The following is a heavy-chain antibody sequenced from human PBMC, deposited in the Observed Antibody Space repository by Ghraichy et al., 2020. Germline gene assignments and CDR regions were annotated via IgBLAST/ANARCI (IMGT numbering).Heavy chain of an antibody. Sequence: SGPTLVKPTQTLTLTCTFSGFSLSTSGVGVGWIRQPPGKALEWLALIYWDDDKRYNPSLKSRLTITKDTSKNQVVLTLTNMDPVDTATYYCAHRHSGSYVRTFDYWGQGTLVTVS. D-gene: IGHD1-26*01. CDR3: AHRHSGSYVRTFDY. CDR1: GFSLSTSGVG. CDR2: IYWDDDK. V-gene: IGHV2-5*02. J-gene: IGHJ4*02.